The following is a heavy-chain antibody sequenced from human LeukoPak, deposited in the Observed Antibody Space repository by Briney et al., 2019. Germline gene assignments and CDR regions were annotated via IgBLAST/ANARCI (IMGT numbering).Heavy chain of an antibody. V-gene: IGHV3-48*01. CDR1: GFTFSSYS. CDR2: ISSSGSTI. Sequence: PGGSLRLSCAASGFTFSSYSMNWVRQAPGKGLEWVSYISSSGSTIYYADSVKGRFTISRDNAKNSLYLQMNSLRAEDTAVYYCARDLAIAARCFDYWGQGTLVTVSS. CDR3: ARDLAIAARCFDY. J-gene: IGHJ4*02. D-gene: IGHD6-6*01.